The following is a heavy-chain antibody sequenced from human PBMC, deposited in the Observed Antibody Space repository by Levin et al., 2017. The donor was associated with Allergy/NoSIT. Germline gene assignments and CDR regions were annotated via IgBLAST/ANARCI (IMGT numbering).Heavy chain of an antibody. V-gene: IGHV4-34*01. J-gene: IGHJ5*02. Sequence: PSETLSLTCAVNGGSFNNYYWSWIRQPPGKGLEWIGEIYPSGSSNYNPSLKSRVTMSIDASKNQFSLVLTSVTAADTAIYYCARQSGYCTSTSCRFYWFDPWGQGTQVTVAS. CDR1: GGSFNNYY. D-gene: IGHD2-2*01. CDR2: IYPSGSS. CDR3: ARQSGYCTSTSCRFYWFDP.